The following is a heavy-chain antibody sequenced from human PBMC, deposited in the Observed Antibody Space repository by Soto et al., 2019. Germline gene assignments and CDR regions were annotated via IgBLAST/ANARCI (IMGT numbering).Heavy chain of an antibody. CDR3: ASHNCGGDCYSRYFQH. CDR2: IYYSGST. J-gene: IGHJ1*01. V-gene: IGHV4-59*02. CDR1: GVSVRGYY. D-gene: IGHD2-21*02. Sequence: SETLSLTCNVSGVSVRGYYWSWIRQPPGKGLEWIGYIYYSGSTNYNPSLKSRVTISVDTSKNQFSLKLTSVTAAGTAMYFCASHNCGGDCYSRYFQHWGQGTLVTVSS.